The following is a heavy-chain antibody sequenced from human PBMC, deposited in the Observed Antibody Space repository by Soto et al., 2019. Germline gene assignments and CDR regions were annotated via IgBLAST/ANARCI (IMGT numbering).Heavy chain of an antibody. Sequence: PGGSLRLSCVESGFSFRDHSMNWVRQPPGKGLQWISYISSSSENIYYADSVKGRFTVSRDNAKNTLFLQMNSLRDDDSAIYYCARLPKGSVVTGWGQGSLVTVSS. CDR3: ARLPKGSVVTG. CDR1: GFSFRDHS. J-gene: IGHJ4*01. D-gene: IGHD2-21*02. CDR2: ISSSSENI. V-gene: IGHV3-48*02.